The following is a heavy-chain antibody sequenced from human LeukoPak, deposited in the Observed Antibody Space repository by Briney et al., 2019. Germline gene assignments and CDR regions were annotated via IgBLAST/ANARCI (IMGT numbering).Heavy chain of an antibody. Sequence: PGGSLRLSCAASGFTFSSYSMNWVRQAPGKGLEWVSSISSSSSYIYYADSVKGRFTISRDNAKNSLYLQMNSLRAEDTAVYYCAGGEGFDWFYYWGQGTLVTVSS. CDR3: AGGEGFDWFYY. CDR1: GFTFSSYS. CDR2: ISSSSSYI. D-gene: IGHD3-9*01. V-gene: IGHV3-21*01. J-gene: IGHJ4*02.